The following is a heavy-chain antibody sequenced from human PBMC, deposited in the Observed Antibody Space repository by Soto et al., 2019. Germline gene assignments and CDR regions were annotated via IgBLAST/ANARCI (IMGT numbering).Heavy chain of an antibody. Sequence: PGGSLRLSCAASGFTFSSYAMHWVRQAPGKGLEWVAVISYDGSNKYYADSVKGRFTISRDNSKNTLYLQMNSLRAEDTAVYYCASLAVAGDNFDYWGQGTLVTVSS. CDR1: GFTFSSYA. CDR3: ASLAVAGDNFDY. V-gene: IGHV3-30-3*01. D-gene: IGHD6-19*01. J-gene: IGHJ4*02. CDR2: ISYDGSNK.